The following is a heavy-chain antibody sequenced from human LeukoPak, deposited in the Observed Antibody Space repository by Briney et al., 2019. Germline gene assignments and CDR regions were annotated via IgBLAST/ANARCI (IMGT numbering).Heavy chain of an antibody. CDR2: IWYDGSQK. D-gene: IGHD2-15*01. Sequence: GGSLRLSCAASGFTFSSYGMHWVRQVPGKGLEWVAVIWYDGSQKYYADSVKGRFTLSRDNSKNTLFLQMNSLRAEDTAVYYCARERCSGGSCYSSAEYYQHWGLGTLVTVSS. J-gene: IGHJ1*01. CDR3: ARERCSGGSCYSSAEYYQH. CDR1: GFTFSSYG. V-gene: IGHV3-33*01.